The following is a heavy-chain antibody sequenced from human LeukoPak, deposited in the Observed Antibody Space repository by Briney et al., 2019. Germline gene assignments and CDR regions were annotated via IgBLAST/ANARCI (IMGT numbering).Heavy chain of an antibody. CDR3: ARRQGGGGDLLGAFDI. CDR2: ICPGDSHT. V-gene: IGHV5-51*01. CDR1: GYSFTSYC. D-gene: IGHD2-21*02. Sequence: GESLKISCQGSGYSFTSYCIGWVRQMPGKGLEWMGIICPGDSHTKYSPSFQGQVTISADKSISTAYLQWSSLKASDTAMYYCARRQGGGGDLLGAFDIWGQGAMVTVSS. J-gene: IGHJ3*02.